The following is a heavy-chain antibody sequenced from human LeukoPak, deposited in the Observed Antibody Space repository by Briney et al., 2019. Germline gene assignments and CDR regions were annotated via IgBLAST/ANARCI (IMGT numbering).Heavy chain of an antibody. J-gene: IGHJ4*02. D-gene: IGHD3-22*01. CDR1: GFTFSSYA. V-gene: IGHV3-23*01. Sequence: GGSLRLSCAASGFTFSSYAMSWVRQAPGKGLEWVSAISGSGGSIYYADSVKGRFTISRDNAKNSLYLQMNSLRAEDTAVYYCARRHDYYDSSGYYFFAYWGQGTLVTVSS. CDR2: ISGSGGSI. CDR3: ARRHDYYDSSGYYFFAY.